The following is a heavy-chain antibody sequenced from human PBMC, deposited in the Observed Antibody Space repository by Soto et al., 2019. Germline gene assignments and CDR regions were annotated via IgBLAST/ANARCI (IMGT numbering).Heavy chain of an antibody. Sequence: SETLSLTCTVSGGSLSSSSYYWGWIRQPPGKGLEWIGSIYYSGSTYYNPSLKSRVTISVDTSKNQFSLKLSSVTAADTAVYYWARQDYDSRGYSLGDFDYWGQGTLVPFSS. CDR3: ARQDYDSRGYSLGDFDY. V-gene: IGHV4-39*01. CDR1: GGSLSSSSYY. D-gene: IGHD3-22*01. CDR2: IYYSGST. J-gene: IGHJ4*02.